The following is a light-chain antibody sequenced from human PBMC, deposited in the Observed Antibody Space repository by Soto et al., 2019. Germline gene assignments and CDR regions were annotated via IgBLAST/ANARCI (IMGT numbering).Light chain of an antibody. Sequence: EIVMTQSPATLSVSPGERATLSCRASQSVSSNLAWYQQKPGQAPRLLIYGASTRATGIPARFSGSGSGTEFTLTISRLQSEDFAVYYCQQYNNWTPWTFGQGTKVDIK. CDR2: GAS. J-gene: IGKJ1*01. V-gene: IGKV3-15*01. CDR3: QQYNNWTPWT. CDR1: QSVSSN.